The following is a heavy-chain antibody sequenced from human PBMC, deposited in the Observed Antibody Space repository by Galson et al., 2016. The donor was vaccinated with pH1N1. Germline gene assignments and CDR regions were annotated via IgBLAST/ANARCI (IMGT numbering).Heavy chain of an antibody. Sequence: SLRLSCAASGFSFDTYAMHWVRQAPGKGLEWVAFISYNGNDQSYAESLKGRFTISRDNSKNTLYLQVNSLRTEDTAVFYCAREDWSYADTYYNGMDVWGQGTTVTVSS. D-gene: IGHD3-16*01. CDR2: ISYNGNDQ. J-gene: IGHJ6*02. CDR3: AREDWSYADTYYNGMDV. CDR1: GFSFDTYA. V-gene: IGHV3-30-3*01.